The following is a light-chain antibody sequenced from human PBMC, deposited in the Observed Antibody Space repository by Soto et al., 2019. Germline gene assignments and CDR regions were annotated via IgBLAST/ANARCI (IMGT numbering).Light chain of an antibody. J-gene: IGLJ3*02. V-gene: IGLV2-8*01. Sequence: QSALTQPPSASGSPGQSVTISCTGTSSDVGAYNYVSWYQQHAGKAPKLVIYEVTKRPSGVPDRFSGSKSANTASLTVSGLHDEDEDDYCCSLFAASNTWVFGGRTKLTVL. CDR1: SSDVGAYNY. CDR2: EVT. CDR3: SLFAASNTWV.